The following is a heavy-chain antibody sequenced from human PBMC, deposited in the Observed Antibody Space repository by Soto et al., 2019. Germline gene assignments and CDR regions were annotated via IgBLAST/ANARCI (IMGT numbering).Heavy chain of an antibody. D-gene: IGHD4-17*01. CDR2: IYYSGST. CDR1: GGSISSGGYS. CDR3: ARHRFTVSAFCDS. V-gene: IGHV4-30-2*01. Sequence: QLQLQESGSGLVKPSQTLSLTCAVSGGSISSGGYSWGWIRQPPGKGLEWIGYIYYSGSTYYNPSIKIRVTITVDRSKNQCSLKLCSVTAADTAVYYGARHRFTVSAFCDSCGQGTMVTFSS. J-gene: IGHJ4*02.